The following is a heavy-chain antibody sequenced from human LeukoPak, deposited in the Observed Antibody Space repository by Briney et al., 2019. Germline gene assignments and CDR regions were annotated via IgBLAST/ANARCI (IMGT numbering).Heavy chain of an antibody. CDR1: GFTFSNHA. J-gene: IGHJ5*02. CDR3: AKDDQGDCTSSSCYRWFDP. CDR2: ISSRSTYT. D-gene: IGHD2-2*02. V-gene: IGHV3-23*01. Sequence: GGSLRLSCAATGFTFSNHAMSWVRQAPGKGPEWVSSISSRSTYTDYADSVKGRFTISRDNSKNTLNLQMHSLRAEDTAVYYCAKDDQGDCTSSSCYRWFDPWGQGTRVSVSS.